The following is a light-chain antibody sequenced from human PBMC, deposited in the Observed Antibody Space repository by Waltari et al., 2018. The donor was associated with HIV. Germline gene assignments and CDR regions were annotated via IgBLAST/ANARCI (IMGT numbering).Light chain of an antibody. CDR3: MQSIQLLYT. Sequence: IVMTQTPISLSVTPGQPASISCKSSHSLLHSDGKTYLYWYLQKPGQPPQLLMYEVSNRFAGVPGRFSGSGSGTNVTLEISRVEAADVGVYYCMQSIQLLYTFGQGTKLELK. V-gene: IGKV2D-29*01. CDR1: HSLLHSDGKTY. CDR2: EVS. J-gene: IGKJ2*01.